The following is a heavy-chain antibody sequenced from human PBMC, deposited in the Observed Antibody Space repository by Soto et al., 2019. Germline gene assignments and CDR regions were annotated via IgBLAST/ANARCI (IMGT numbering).Heavy chain of an antibody. J-gene: IGHJ6*02. CDR3: ARDGSCSSSGCNYGMDV. Sequence: SETLSLTCTVSGGSISTYYWSWIRQPPGKGLEWIGYIHYSGTTNYNPSLKSRVTISVDTSKNQFSLQLTSVTAADTAVYYCARDGSCSSSGCNYGMDVWGQGTTVTISS. D-gene: IGHD2-2*01. CDR1: GGSISTYY. V-gene: IGHV4-59*01. CDR2: IHYSGTT.